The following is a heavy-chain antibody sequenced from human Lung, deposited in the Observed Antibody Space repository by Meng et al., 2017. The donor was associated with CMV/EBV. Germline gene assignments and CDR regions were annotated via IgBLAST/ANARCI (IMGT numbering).Heavy chain of an antibody. J-gene: IGHJ4*02. V-gene: IGHV3-73*01. CDR1: GFTVSASA. CDR2: IGSTVNSDAP. Sequence: ASGFTVSASAMHWVREACGKGLELVGCIGSTVNSDAPAYAASVKARSTISRDDPKTTPYLHMNSRKPEEPAVYYCTSPGGGSSWYGYWGQGTLVTVSS. D-gene: IGHD6-13*01. CDR3: TSPGGGSSWYGY.